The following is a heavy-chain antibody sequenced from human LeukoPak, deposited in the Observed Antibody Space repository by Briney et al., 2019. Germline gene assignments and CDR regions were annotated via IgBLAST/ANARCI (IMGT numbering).Heavy chain of an antibody. CDR3: ARVLVVRGVIITSNAFDI. CDR1: GGSFSGYY. CDR2: INHSGST. Sequence: SETLSLTCAVYGGSFSGYYWSWIRQPPGKGLEWIGEINHSGSTNYNPSLKSRVTISVDTSKNQFSLKLSSVTAADTAVYYCARVLVVRGVIITSNAFDIWGQGTMVTVSS. D-gene: IGHD3-10*01. V-gene: IGHV4-34*01. J-gene: IGHJ3*02.